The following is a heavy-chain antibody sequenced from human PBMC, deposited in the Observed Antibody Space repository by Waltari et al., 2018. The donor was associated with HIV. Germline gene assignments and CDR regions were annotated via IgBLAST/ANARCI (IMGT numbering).Heavy chain of an antibody. CDR1: GFNFEQYA. J-gene: IGHJ1*01. CDR2: IRSVSYGGTS. V-gene: IGHV3-49*03. D-gene: IGHD2-2*01. CDR3: VRDSLPKCAAGSCYRK. Sequence: EVSLEESGGGVVPPGRSLRLTCVTSGFNFEQYALSWFRQAPGKGPEGVGFIRSVSYGGTSDFAASAKCRFIISRDDSQRVVYLDVTSLKTEDSCVYYCVRDSLPKCAAGSCYRKWGRGT.